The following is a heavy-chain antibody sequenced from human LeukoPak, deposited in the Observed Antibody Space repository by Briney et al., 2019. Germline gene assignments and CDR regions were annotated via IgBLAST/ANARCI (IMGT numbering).Heavy chain of an antibody. V-gene: IGHV1-2*02. Sequence: ASVTVSFKASGYTFTGYYMHWVRQAPGQGLEWMGWINPNSGGTNYAQKFQGRVTMTRDTSISTAYMELSRLRSDDTAVYYCARDSHYDSSGYYYGPSNWFDPWGQGTLVTVSS. CDR2: INPNSGGT. D-gene: IGHD3-22*01. CDR1: GYTFTGYY. CDR3: ARDSHYDSSGYYYGPSNWFDP. J-gene: IGHJ5*02.